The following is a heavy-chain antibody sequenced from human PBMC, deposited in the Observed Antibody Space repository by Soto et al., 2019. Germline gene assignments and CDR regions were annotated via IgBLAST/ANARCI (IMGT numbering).Heavy chain of an antibody. CDR2: IIPIFGTA. Sequence: GASVKVSCKASGGTFSSYAISWVRQAPGQGLEWMGGIIPIFGTANYAQKFQGRVTITADKSTSTAYMELSSLRSEDTAVYYCARSPLPRWLQRSYYYYYGMDVWGQGTTVTVSS. D-gene: IGHD5-12*01. CDR1: GGTFSSYA. V-gene: IGHV1-69*06. J-gene: IGHJ6*02. CDR3: ARSPLPRWLQRSYYYYYGMDV.